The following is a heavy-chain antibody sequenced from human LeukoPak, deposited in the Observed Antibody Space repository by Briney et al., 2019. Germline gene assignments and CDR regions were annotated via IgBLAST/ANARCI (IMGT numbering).Heavy chain of an antibody. CDR2: MNPHSGNT. Sequence: GASVKVSCKASGYTFTTYDITWVRQATGQGLEWMGWMNPHSGNTGYAQNFQGRVTMTRNTSIGTAYMELSSLRSEDTAVYYCARGFRSDSSGRKFDCWGQGTLVTVSS. CDR3: ARGFRSDSSGRKFDC. CDR1: GYTFTTYD. V-gene: IGHV1-8*01. J-gene: IGHJ4*02. D-gene: IGHD3-22*01.